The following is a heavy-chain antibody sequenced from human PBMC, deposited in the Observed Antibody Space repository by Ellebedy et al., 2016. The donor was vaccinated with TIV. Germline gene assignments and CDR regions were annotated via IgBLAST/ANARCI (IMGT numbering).Heavy chain of an antibody. V-gene: IGHV3-33*08. CDR3: ARDAWAGYSYGLFPETNGMDV. CDR1: GFTFSSYG. CDR2: IWYDGSNK. D-gene: IGHD5-18*01. J-gene: IGHJ6*02. Sequence: GESLKISXAASGFTFSSYGMHWVRQAPGKGLEWVAVIWYDGSNKYYADSVKGRFTISRDNSKNTLYLQMNSLRAEDTAVYYCARDAWAGYSYGLFPETNGMDVWGQGTTVTVSS.